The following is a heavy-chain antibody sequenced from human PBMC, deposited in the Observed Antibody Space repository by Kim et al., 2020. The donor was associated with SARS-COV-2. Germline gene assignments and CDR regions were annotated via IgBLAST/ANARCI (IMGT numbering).Heavy chain of an antibody. V-gene: IGHV1-3*01. Sequence: FQGRVTITRDTSASTAYMELSSLRSEDTAVYYCARGWDGYCSGGSCYLDYWGQGTLVTVSS. J-gene: IGHJ4*02. D-gene: IGHD2-15*01. CDR3: ARGWDGYCSGGSCYLDY.